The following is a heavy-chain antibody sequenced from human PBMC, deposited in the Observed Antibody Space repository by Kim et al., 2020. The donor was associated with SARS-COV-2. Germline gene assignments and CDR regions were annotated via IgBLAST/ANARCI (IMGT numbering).Heavy chain of an antibody. J-gene: IGHJ6*02. D-gene: IGHD1-26*01. CDR3: AKDLGRWELFAYYYYYGMDV. V-gene: IGHV3-30*02. Sequence: RFTISRDNSKNTLYLQMNSLRAEDTAVYYCAKDLGRWELFAYYYYYGMDVWGQGTTVTVSS.